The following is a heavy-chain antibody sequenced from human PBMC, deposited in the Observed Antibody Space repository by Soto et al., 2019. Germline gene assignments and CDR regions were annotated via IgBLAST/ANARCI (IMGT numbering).Heavy chain of an antibody. V-gene: IGHV4-59*01. CDR1: GGSISSYY. J-gene: IGHJ6*03. Sequence: SETLSLTCTVLGGSISSYYWSWIRQPPGKGLEWIGYIYYSGSTNYNPSLKSRVTISVDTSKNQFSLKLSSVTAADTAVYYCARSTDFWSGYYLIYYYYMDVWGKGTTVTVSS. D-gene: IGHD3-3*01. CDR2: IYYSGST. CDR3: ARSTDFWSGYYLIYYYYMDV.